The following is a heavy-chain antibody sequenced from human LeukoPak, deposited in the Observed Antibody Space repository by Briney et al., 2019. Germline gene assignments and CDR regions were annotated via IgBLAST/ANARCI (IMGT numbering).Heavy chain of an antibody. CDR2: FDPEDGET. Sequence: ASVKVSCKVSGYTLTELSMHWVRQAPGKGLEWMGGFDPEDGETIYAQKFQGRVTMTEDTSTDTAYMELSSLRSEDTAVYYCATVPYCSSTSCHQRRYFDYWGQGTLVTVSS. V-gene: IGHV1-24*01. CDR3: ATVPYCSSTSCHQRRYFDY. J-gene: IGHJ4*02. D-gene: IGHD2-2*01. CDR1: GYTLTELS.